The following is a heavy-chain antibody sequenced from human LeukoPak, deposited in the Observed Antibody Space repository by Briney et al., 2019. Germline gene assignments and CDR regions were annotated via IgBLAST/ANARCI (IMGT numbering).Heavy chain of an antibody. Sequence: ASVKVSCKASGYTFTGYYMHWMRQAPGQGLEWMGWINPNSGGTNYAQKFRGRVTMTRDTSISTAYMELSRLRSDDTAVYYCARGAPLPDAFDIWGQGTMVTVSS. J-gene: IGHJ3*02. CDR2: INPNSGGT. CDR3: ARGAPLPDAFDI. V-gene: IGHV1-2*02. CDR1: GYTFTGYY. D-gene: IGHD2-15*01.